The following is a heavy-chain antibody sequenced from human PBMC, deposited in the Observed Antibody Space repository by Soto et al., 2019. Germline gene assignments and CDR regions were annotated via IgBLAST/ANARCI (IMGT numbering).Heavy chain of an antibody. CDR1: GFTFSNYG. V-gene: IGHV3-64D*08. Sequence: PGGSLRLSCSASGFTFSNYGMHWVRQAPGKGLEFVSAISSGGTTYYADSVKGRFTISRDNSENTPYLQMSSLRAEDTAVYYCVKDRSLAVAVVYYFDCWGQGTLVTVSS. CDR2: ISSGGTT. D-gene: IGHD6-19*01. J-gene: IGHJ4*02. CDR3: VKDRSLAVAVVYYFDC.